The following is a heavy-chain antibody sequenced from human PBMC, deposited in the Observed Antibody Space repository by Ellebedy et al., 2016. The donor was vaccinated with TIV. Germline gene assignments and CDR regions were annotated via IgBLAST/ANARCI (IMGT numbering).Heavy chain of an antibody. CDR2: GGYT. D-gene: IGHD3-10*01. CDR1: GFIVSTNN. Sequence: PGGSLRLSCTASGFIVSTNNMSWVRQAPGKGLEWVGGYTNYADSVKGRFTISTHNSRNTLYFQMANLRTEHTAVYYCAKGSFPFGDKSERIYSFQYWGQGTLATVSS. CDR3: AKGSFPFGDKSERIYSFQY. J-gene: IGHJ4*02. V-gene: IGHV3-53*04.